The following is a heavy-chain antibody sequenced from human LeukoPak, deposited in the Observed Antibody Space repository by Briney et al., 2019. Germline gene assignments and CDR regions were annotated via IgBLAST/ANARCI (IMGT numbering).Heavy chain of an antibody. Sequence: ASVKVSCKASGYTFTRYGISWVRQAPGQGLEWMGWISGYYGNTKYAQKLQGRVTMTTETSTSTAYMELRSLRSDDTAVYYCARYEVLGMTTIGDYYYMDVWGKGTTVTGSS. J-gene: IGHJ6*03. D-gene: IGHD3-22*01. V-gene: IGHV1-18*01. CDR1: GYTFTRYG. CDR2: ISGYYGNT. CDR3: ARYEVLGMTTIGDYYYMDV.